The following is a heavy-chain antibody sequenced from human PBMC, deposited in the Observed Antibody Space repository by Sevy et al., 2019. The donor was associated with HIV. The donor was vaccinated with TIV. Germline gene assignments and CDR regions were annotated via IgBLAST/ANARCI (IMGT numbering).Heavy chain of an antibody. CDR3: AGTVCGYSYGCFDY. D-gene: IGHD5-18*01. CDR1: GFTFSSYS. J-gene: IGHJ4*02. V-gene: IGHV3-48*02. CDR2: ISSSSSTI. Sequence: GGSLRLSCAASGFTFSSYSMNWVRQAPGKGLEWVSYISSSSSTIYYADSVKGRFTISRDNAKNSLYLQMNSLRDGDTAVYYCAGTVCGYSYGCFDYWGQGTLVTVSS.